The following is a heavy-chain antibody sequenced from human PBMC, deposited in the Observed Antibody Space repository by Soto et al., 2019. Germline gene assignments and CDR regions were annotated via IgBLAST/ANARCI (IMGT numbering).Heavy chain of an antibody. CDR3: ARRAAACTGNYYYGMDV. J-gene: IGHJ6*02. CDR2: ISAYNGNT. D-gene: IGHD6-13*01. CDR1: GYTFTSYG. Sequence: ASVKVSCKASGYTFTSYGISWVRQAPGQGLEWMGWISAYNGNTNYAQKLQGRVTMTTDTSTSTAYMELRSLRSDDTAVYYCARRAAACTGNYYYGMDVWGQGTTVTVS. V-gene: IGHV1-18*01.